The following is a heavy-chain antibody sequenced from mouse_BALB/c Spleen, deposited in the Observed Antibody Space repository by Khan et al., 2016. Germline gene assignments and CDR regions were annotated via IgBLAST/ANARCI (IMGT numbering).Heavy chain of an antibody. D-gene: IGHD1-1*01. V-gene: IGHV3-1*02. Sequence: EVQLQESGPDLVKPSQSLSLTCTVTGYSITSGYSCHWIRQFPGNKLEWMGYIHYSGSTNYNPSLKSRISITRDTSKNQFFQHLNSVTTEDTATCYCARLRDWYFDVWGAGTTVTVSS. CDR2: IHYSGST. J-gene: IGHJ1*01. CDR3: ARLRDWYFDV. CDR1: GYSITSGYS.